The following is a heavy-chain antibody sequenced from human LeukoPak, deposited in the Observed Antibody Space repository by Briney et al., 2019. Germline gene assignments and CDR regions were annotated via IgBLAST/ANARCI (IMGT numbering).Heavy chain of an antibody. CDR3: AKDQIVVVINAFDY. Sequence: PGGSLRLSCAASGFTFSSYGMSWVRQAPGKGLEWVSAISGSGGSTYYADSVKGRFTISRDNSKNTLYLQINSLRAEDTAVYYCAKDQIVVVINAFDYWGQGTLVTVSS. V-gene: IGHV3-23*01. CDR1: GFTFSSYG. D-gene: IGHD3-22*01. J-gene: IGHJ4*02. CDR2: ISGSGGST.